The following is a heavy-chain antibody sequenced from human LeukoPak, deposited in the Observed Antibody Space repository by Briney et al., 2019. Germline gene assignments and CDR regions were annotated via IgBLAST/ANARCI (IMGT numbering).Heavy chain of an antibody. V-gene: IGHV3-15*01. J-gene: IGHJ6*02. CDR1: GFTFSNAW. D-gene: IGHD4-17*01. CDR3: TTEGKTTAYYYYYYGMDV. Sequence: GGSLRLCCAASGFTFSNAWMSWVRQAPGKGLEWVGRIKSKTDGGTTDYAAPVKGRFTISRDDSKNTLYLQMNSLKTEDTAVYYCTTEGKTTAYYYYYYGMDVWGQGTTVTVSS. CDR2: IKSKTDGGTT.